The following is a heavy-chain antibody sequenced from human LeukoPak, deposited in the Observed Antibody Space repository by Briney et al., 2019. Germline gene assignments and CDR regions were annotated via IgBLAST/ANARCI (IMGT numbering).Heavy chain of an antibody. Sequence: SETLSLTCSVSGASISSHYWSWIRQPPGKGLEWIGYIYYSGSTYYNPSLKSRVTISVDTSKNQFSLKLSSVTAADTAVYYCAREDSNYYYYYGMDVWGQGTTVTVSS. CDR3: AREDSNYYYYYGMDV. CDR2: IYYSGST. J-gene: IGHJ6*02. D-gene: IGHD3-22*01. V-gene: IGHV4-59*06. CDR1: GASISSHY.